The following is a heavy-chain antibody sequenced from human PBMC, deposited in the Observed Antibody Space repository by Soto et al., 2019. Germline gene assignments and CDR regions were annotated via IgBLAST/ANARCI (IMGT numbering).Heavy chain of an antibody. CDR3: ARGGAMGVDY. J-gene: IGHJ4*02. Sequence: PGGSLRLSCTASGFTFNNNWMHWVRQAPGKGLVWVARIDSYSTTTNYADSVKCRFTISRDNAKNTVFLHLNSLTDEDTAVYYCARGGAMGVDYWGQGTLVTVSS. V-gene: IGHV3-74*01. CDR1: GFTFNNNW. D-gene: IGHD1-26*01. CDR2: IDSYSTTT.